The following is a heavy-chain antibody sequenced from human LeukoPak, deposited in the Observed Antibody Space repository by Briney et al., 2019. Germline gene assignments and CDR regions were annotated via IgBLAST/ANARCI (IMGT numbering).Heavy chain of an antibody. V-gene: IGHV4-31*03. CDR2: IYYSGST. Sequence: PSETLSLTCTVSGGSIGSGGYYWSWIRQHPGKGLEWIGYIYYSGSTYYNPSLKSRVTISVDTSKNQFSLKLSSVTAADTAVYYCARAWGKVPAADRYYFDYWGQGTLVTVSS. CDR3: ARAWGKVPAADRYYFDY. D-gene: IGHD2-2*01. CDR1: GGSIGSGGYY. J-gene: IGHJ4*02.